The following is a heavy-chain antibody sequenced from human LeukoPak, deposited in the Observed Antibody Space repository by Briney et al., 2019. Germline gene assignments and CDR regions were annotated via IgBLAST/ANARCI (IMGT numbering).Heavy chain of an antibody. V-gene: IGHV1-69*06. D-gene: IGHD3-22*01. CDR2: IIPIFGTA. J-gene: IGHJ3*02. Sequence: ASVMVSCMASGGTFSSYAISWVRQAPGQGLEWMGGIIPIFGTANYAQKFQGRVTITADKSTSTAYMELSSLRSEDTAVYYCARGWYYDSSNSNAFDIWGQGTMVTVSS. CDR3: ARGWYYDSSNSNAFDI. CDR1: GGTFSSYA.